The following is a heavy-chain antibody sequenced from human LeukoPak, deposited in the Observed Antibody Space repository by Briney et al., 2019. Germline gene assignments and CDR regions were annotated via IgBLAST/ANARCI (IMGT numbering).Heavy chain of an antibody. V-gene: IGHV3-53*01. Sequence: GGSLRLSCAASGFTVSSNYMSWVRQAPGKGLEWVSVIYSDGSTYFADSVKGRFTISRHNSKNTLYLQLSSLRAEDTAVYYCATYGGNSDFDYWGQGTLVTVSS. D-gene: IGHD4-23*01. CDR1: GFTVSSNY. CDR2: IYSDGST. J-gene: IGHJ4*02. CDR3: ATYGGNSDFDY.